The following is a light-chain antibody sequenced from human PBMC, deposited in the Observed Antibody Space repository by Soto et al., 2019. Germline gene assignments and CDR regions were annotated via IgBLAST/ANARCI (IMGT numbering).Light chain of an antibody. CDR3: SSYTTSYFYV. CDR1: GRDIGAYDY. J-gene: IGLJ1*01. V-gene: IGLV2-14*01. Sequence: QSVLTQPASVSGSPGQSITISCTGSGRDIGAYDYVSWYQQHPGKAPKLLIYGVKNRPSGVSYRFSAFKSAFTASLTISGLQAEDEAHYYCSSYTTSYFYVFGPGTKVTVL. CDR2: GVK.